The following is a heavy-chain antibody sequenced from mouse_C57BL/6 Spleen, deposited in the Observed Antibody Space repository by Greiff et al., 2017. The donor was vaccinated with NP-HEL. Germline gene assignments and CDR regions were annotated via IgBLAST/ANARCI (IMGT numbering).Heavy chain of an antibody. Sequence: EVKVEESGPGLVKPSQSLSLTCSVTGYSITSGYYWNWIRQFPGNKLEWMGYISYDGSNNYNPSLKNRISITRDTSKNQFFLKLNSVTTEDTATYYCARAYYGSSWGYWGQGTTLTVSS. CDR3: ARAYYGSSWGY. D-gene: IGHD1-1*01. V-gene: IGHV3-6*01. CDR2: ISYDGSN. J-gene: IGHJ2*01. CDR1: GYSITSGYY.